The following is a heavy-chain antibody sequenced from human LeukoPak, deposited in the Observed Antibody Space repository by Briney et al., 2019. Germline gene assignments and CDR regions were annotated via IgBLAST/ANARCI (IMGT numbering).Heavy chain of an antibody. Sequence: SGGSLRLSCAASGFTVSSNYMSWVRQAPGKGLEWVSVIYSGGTTYYADSVKRRFSISRDNSKNTLYLQMNSLRADDTAVYYCARGITRGHNYYYYYMDVWGKGTTVTVSS. CDR1: GFTVSSNY. V-gene: IGHV3-53*01. J-gene: IGHJ6*03. CDR3: ARGITRGHNYYYYYMDV. CDR2: IYSGGTT. D-gene: IGHD7-27*01.